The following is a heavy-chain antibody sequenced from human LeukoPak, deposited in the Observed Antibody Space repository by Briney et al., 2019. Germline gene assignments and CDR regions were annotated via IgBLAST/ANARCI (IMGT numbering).Heavy chain of an antibody. Sequence: SETLSLTCSVSGGSVSSHNYYWSWIRQPPGKGLEWIGFISYTGTTNYNPSLQSRLTMSVDTSKNQFSLKLSSVTAADTAVYYCARGWLSFAEHFDYWGQGTLVTVSS. V-gene: IGHV4-61*01. CDR2: ISYTGTT. CDR3: ARGWLSFAEHFDY. J-gene: IGHJ4*02. CDR1: GGSVSSHNYY. D-gene: IGHD5-12*01.